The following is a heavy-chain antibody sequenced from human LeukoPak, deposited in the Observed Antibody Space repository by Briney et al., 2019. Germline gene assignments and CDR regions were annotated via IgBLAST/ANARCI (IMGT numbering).Heavy chain of an antibody. CDR2: IKQDGSEK. CDR3: ARDLRVTISMDV. CDR1: GFTFSSYS. Sequence: GGSLRLSCAASGFTFSSYSMNWVRQAPGKGLEWVANIKQDGSEKYYVDSVKGRFTISRDNAKNSLYLQMNSLRAEDTAVYYCARDLRVTISMDVWGKGTTVTISS. V-gene: IGHV3-7*01. D-gene: IGHD3-9*01. J-gene: IGHJ6*04.